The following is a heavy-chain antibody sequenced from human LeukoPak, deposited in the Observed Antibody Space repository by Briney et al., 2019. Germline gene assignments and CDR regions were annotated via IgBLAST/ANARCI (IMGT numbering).Heavy chain of an antibody. Sequence: PGGSLRLSCEASGFTFTSYNFHWVRQAPGKGLEWVAVISYDGSNKYYADSVKGRFTISRDNSKNTLYLQMNSLRAEDTAVYYCAKRAMEAFFDYWGQGTLVTVSS. J-gene: IGHJ4*02. CDR1: GFTFTSYN. CDR3: AKRAMEAFFDY. V-gene: IGHV3-30*18. D-gene: IGHD5-18*01. CDR2: ISYDGSNK.